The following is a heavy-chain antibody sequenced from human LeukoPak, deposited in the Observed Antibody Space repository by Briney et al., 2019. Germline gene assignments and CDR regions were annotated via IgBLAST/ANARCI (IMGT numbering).Heavy chain of an antibody. D-gene: IGHD3-10*01. J-gene: IGHJ5*02. Sequence: SGTLSLTCAVSGGSISSSNWWSWVRQPPGKGLEWIGEIYHSGSTNYNPSPKSRVTISVDTSKNQFSLKLSSVTAADTAVYYCARRSGPYYGSGSYYNWFDPWGQGTLVTVSS. CDR1: GGSISSSNW. CDR3: ARRSGPYYGSGSYYNWFDP. CDR2: IYHSGST. V-gene: IGHV4-4*02.